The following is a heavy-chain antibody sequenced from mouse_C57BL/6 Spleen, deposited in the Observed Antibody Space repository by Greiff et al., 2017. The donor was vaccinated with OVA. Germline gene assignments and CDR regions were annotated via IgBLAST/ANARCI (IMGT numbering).Heavy chain of an antibody. CDR1: GYTFTSYW. V-gene: IGHV1-69*01. Sequence: QVQLQQPGAELVMPGASVKLSCKASGYTFTSYWMHWVKQRPGQGLEWIGEIDPSDSYTNYNQKFKGKSTLTVDKSSGTAYMQLSSLTSEDSAVYYCARGKDGYYYFDYWGQGTTLTVSS. CDR2: IDPSDSYT. CDR3: ARGKDGYYYFDY. D-gene: IGHD2-3*01. J-gene: IGHJ2*01.